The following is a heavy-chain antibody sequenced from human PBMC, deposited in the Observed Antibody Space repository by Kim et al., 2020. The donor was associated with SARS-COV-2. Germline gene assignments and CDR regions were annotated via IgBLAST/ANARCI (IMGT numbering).Heavy chain of an antibody. D-gene: IGHD3-22*01. J-gene: IGHJ4*02. CDR3: ARGAPYYYDSSGKGRDWDY. CDR2: ISYDGSNK. Sequence: GGSLRLSCAASGFTFSSYAMHWVRQAPGKGLEWVAVISYDGSNKYYADSVKGRFTISRDNSKNTLYLQMNSLRAEDAAVYYCARGAPYYYDSSGKGRDWDYWGQGTLVTVSS. CDR1: GFTFSSYA. V-gene: IGHV3-30*04.